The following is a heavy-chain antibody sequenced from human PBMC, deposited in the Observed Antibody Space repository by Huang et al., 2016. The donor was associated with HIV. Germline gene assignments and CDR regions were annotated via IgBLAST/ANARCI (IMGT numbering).Heavy chain of an antibody. V-gene: IGHV3-23*01. CDR1: GFTFSGSA. CDR2: ITGCGGNS. CDR3: AKESIMGFGVATFDS. D-gene: IGHD3-3*01. J-gene: IGHJ4*02. Sequence: EVQLLESGGGLVQPGGSLRLSCSASGFTFSGSAMSWVRQAPGKGLEWVSSITGCGGNSYYADSVKGRFTISRDDSKNTLLLQVNGLRAEDTAIYYCAKESIMGFGVATFDSWGQGALVTVSS.